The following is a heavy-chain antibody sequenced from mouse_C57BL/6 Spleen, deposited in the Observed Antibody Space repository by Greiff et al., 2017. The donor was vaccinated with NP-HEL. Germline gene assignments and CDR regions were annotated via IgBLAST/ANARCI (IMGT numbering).Heavy chain of an antibody. CDR1: GFTFSNYW. J-gene: IGHJ3*01. V-gene: IGHV6-3*01. Sequence: EVKVEESGGGLVQPGGSMKLSCVASGFTFSNYWMNWVRQSPEKGLEWVAQIRLKSDNYATHYAESVKGRFTISRDDSKSSVYLQMNNLRAEDTGIYYCTGDYDGYLAWFAYWGQGTLVTVSA. D-gene: IGHD2-3*01. CDR2: IRLKSDNYAT. CDR3: TGDYDGYLAWFAY.